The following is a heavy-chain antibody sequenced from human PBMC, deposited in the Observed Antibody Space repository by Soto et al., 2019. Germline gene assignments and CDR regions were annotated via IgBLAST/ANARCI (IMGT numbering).Heavy chain of an antibody. CDR3: ARDIYVDTAMADFDY. CDR1: GYTFTSYF. D-gene: IGHD5-18*01. J-gene: IGHJ4*02. Sequence: ASVNGSCNASGYTFTSYFISWVRQAPGQGLEWMGWISAYNGNTNYAQKLQGRVTMTTDTSTSTAYMELRSLRSDDTAVYYCARDIYVDTAMADFDYWGQGTLVTVSS. CDR2: ISAYNGNT. V-gene: IGHV1-18*01.